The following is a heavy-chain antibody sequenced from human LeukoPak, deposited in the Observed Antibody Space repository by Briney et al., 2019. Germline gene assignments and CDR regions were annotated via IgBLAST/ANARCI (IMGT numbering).Heavy chain of an antibody. J-gene: IGHJ4*02. CDR2: INPNSGGT. V-gene: IGHV1-2*02. Sequence: ASVKVSCKASGYTFTSYWMHWVRQAPGQGLEWMGWINPNSGGTNYAQKFQGRVTMTRDTAISTAYMELSRLRSDDTAVYYCARGAIVVVVAATMYFDYWGQGTLVTVSS. CDR1: GYTFTSYW. CDR3: ARGAIVVVVAATMYFDY. D-gene: IGHD2-15*01.